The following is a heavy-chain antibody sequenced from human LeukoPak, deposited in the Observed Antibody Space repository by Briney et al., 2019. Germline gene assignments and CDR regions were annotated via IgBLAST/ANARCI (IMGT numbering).Heavy chain of an antibody. D-gene: IGHD2-15*01. CDR1: GYTFTSYG. Sequence: ASVKVSCKASGYTFTSYGISWVRQAPGQGLEWMGWISAYNGNTNYAQKLQGRVTMTTDTSTSTAYMELRSLRSEDTAVYYCARCSGGSCYREYYFDYWGQGTLVTVSS. J-gene: IGHJ4*02. CDR3: ARCSGGSCYREYYFDY. CDR2: ISAYNGNT. V-gene: IGHV1-18*01.